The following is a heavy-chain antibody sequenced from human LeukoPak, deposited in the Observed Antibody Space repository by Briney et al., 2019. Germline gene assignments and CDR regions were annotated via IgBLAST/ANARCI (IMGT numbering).Heavy chain of an antibody. Sequence: GGSLRLSCAVSGFTFNNHWMHWVRQAPGKGLVWISRINTDGRTTNYADSVKGRFTISRDNARNMFYLQMNSLRAEDTAVYYCARDVNWNQVDYWDQGSLVTVSS. J-gene: IGHJ4*02. CDR2: INTDGRTT. CDR1: GFTFNNHW. V-gene: IGHV3-74*01. CDR3: ARDVNWNQVDY. D-gene: IGHD1-20*01.